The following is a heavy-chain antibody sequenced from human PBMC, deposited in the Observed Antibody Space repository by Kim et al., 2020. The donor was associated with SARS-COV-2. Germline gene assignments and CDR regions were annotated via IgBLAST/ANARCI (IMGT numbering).Heavy chain of an antibody. CDR2: ISGSGGST. J-gene: IGHJ5*02. Sequence: GGSLRLSCAASGFTFSSYAMSWVRQAPGKGLEWVSAISGSGGSTYYADSVKGRFTISRDNSKNTLYLQMNSLRAEDTAVYYCAKDFQMVPAAKSDWFDPWGQGTLVTVSS. CDR3: AKDFQMVPAAKSDWFDP. CDR1: GFTFSSYA. D-gene: IGHD2-2*01. V-gene: IGHV3-23*01.